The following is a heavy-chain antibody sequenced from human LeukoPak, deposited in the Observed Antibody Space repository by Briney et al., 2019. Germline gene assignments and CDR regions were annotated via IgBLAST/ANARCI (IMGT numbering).Heavy chain of an antibody. J-gene: IGHJ4*02. CDR1: AGSVSNGNYY. D-gene: IGHD3-16*01. V-gene: IGHV4-61*01. CDR3: ARHYGN. CDR2: IYYTGTT. Sequence: PSETLSLTCTVSAGSVSNGNYYWSWLRQPPGKALEWIGYIYYTGTTYYIPSLEGRVTISVDTSKNQFSLKLSSVTAADTAVYYCARHYGNWGQGTLVTVSS.